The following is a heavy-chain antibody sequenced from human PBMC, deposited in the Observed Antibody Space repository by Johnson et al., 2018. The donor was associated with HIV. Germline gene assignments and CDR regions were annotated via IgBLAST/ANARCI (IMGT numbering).Heavy chain of an antibody. V-gene: IGHV3-7*01. CDR1: GFTFSNYG. Sequence: VQLVESGGGVVQPGRSLRLSCAASGFTFSNYGMNWVRQAPGKGLEWVAHINPDGSEKYYVDSVRGRFTISRDNAKNSLYLQLNSLRVEDTAVYYCARDLVSIFGVVRSTDGFDIWGQGTVVTVSS. J-gene: IGHJ3*02. CDR3: ARDLVSIFGVVRSTDGFDI. CDR2: INPDGSEK. D-gene: IGHD3-3*01.